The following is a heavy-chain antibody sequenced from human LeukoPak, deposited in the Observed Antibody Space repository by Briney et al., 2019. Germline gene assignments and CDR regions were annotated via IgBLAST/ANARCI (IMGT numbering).Heavy chain of an antibody. CDR1: GYRFTCYW. D-gene: IGHD3-3*01. V-gene: IGHV5-51*01. CDR2: IYPGDSDT. CDR3: ARLEWGTSTVPFDY. J-gene: IGHJ4*02. Sequence: GESLKISYKGSGYRFTCYWIGWVRQMPGKGLECMGIIYPGDSDTRYSPSFQGQVTISADKSISTAYLQWSSLKASDTAMYYCARLEWGTSTVPFDYWGQGTLVTVSS.